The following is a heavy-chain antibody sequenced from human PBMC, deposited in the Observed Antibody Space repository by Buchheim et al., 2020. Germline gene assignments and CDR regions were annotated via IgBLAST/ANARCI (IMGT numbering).Heavy chain of an antibody. D-gene: IGHD2-21*02. Sequence: EVQLVQSGAEVKKPGESLRISCKGSGYSFTSYWISWVRQMPGKGLEWMGRIDPSDSYTNYSPSFQGHVTISADQSISTAYPQWSSLKASDTAMYYCARLNCGGDCYGGETTASGDYWGQGTL. CDR1: GYSFTSYW. CDR2: IDPSDSYT. CDR3: ARLNCGGDCYGGETTASGDY. V-gene: IGHV5-10-1*03. J-gene: IGHJ4*02.